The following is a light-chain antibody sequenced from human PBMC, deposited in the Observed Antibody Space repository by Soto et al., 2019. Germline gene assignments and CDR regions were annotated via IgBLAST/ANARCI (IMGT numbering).Light chain of an antibody. Sequence: VLTQPASVSGSPGQSITISCTGTSSDVGAYNYVSWYQQHPGKAPKLMIFEVSDRPSGVSNRFSGSKSANTASLTISGLQAEDEADYYCSSYTSSNTLVFGGGTQLTVL. J-gene: IGLJ2*01. CDR3: SSYTSSNTLV. CDR2: EVS. V-gene: IGLV2-14*01. CDR1: SSDVGAYNY.